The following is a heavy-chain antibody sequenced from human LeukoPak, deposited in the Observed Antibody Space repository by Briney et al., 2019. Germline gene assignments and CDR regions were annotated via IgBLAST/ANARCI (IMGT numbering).Heavy chain of an antibody. J-gene: IGHJ3*01. D-gene: IGHD3-22*01. Sequence: AGGSLRLSCAASGFNFSSYAMSWVRRAPGKGLEWVSGISGSGGSGSTHYSDSVKGRFTISRDNSKNTLFLQMNSLRAEDTAIYYCAKDSQVFTYWGQGTMVSVSS. CDR2: ISGSGGSGST. CDR3: AKDSQVFTY. CDR1: GFNFSSYA. V-gene: IGHV3-23*01.